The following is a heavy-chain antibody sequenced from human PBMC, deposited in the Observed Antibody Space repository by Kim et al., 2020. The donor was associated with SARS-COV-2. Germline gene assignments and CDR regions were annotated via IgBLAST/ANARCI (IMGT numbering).Heavy chain of an antibody. J-gene: IGHJ4*02. V-gene: IGHV4-34*01. Sequence: SETLSLTCAVYGESFIDHYWAWIRQPPGKGLEWIGRINHRGSTDYNPSLKSRVTMSIDTFRYQFSLKLYSVTAADTAVYYCARGPLRGYYFDYWGPGPLV. CDR1: GESFIDHY. D-gene: IGHD3-22*01. CDR2: INHRGST. CDR3: ARGPLRGYYFDY.